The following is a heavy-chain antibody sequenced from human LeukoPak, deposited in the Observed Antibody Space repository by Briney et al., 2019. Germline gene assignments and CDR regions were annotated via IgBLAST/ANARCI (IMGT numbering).Heavy chain of an antibody. CDR3: ASVSDYYDSSGTRDY. CDR1: GYTFTSYY. V-gene: IGHV1-46*01. Sequence: ASVKVSCKASGYTFTSYYMHWVRQAPGQGLEWMGIINPSGGSTSYAQKFQGRVTMTRDTSTSTVHMELSSLRSEDTAVYYCASVSDYYDSSGTRDYWGQGTLVTVSP. D-gene: IGHD3-22*01. J-gene: IGHJ4*02. CDR2: INPSGGST.